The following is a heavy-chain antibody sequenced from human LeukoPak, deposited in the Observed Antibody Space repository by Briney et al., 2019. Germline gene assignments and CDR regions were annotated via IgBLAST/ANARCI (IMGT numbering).Heavy chain of an antibody. V-gene: IGHV3-7*01. D-gene: IGHD7-27*01. CDR2: IKQDGSEK. CDR1: GFTSSSYW. J-gene: IGHJ4*02. Sequence: GGSLRLSCAASGFTSSSYWMSWVRQAPGKGLEWVANIKQDGSEKYYVDSVKGRFTISRDNSKNTLYLQMNSLRAEDTAVYYCATRDRTGAADYWGQGTLVTVSS. CDR3: ATRDRTGAADY.